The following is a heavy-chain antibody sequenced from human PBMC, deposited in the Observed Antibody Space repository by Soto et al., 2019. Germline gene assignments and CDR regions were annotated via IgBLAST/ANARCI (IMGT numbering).Heavy chain of an antibody. Sequence: PGESLKISCQGSGYNFPSYWVSWVRQMPGKGLEWLGRIDPTDSYTNYSPSFEGHVTTSADESSSTAYLQWSSLKASDTAIYYCARREKSSSRYYYHAMDVWGQGTTVTVS. J-gene: IGHJ6*02. V-gene: IGHV5-10-1*01. CDR1: GYNFPSYW. CDR3: ARREKSSSRYYYHAMDV. CDR2: IDPTDSYT. D-gene: IGHD1-26*01.